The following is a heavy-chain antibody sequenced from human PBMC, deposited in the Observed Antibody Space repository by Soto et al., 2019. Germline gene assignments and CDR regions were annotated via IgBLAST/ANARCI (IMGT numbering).Heavy chain of an antibody. Sequence: QVQLVQSGYEVRKPGSSVKVSCKASGYIFLNYGIAWVRQAPRPGIEWMGWISPYSGNTHYASTVQGRLTMTTDTSTSTAFMDLGSLTSDDTAVYYCASVDNYVTPTPQDVWGQGTPVSVSS. CDR1: GYIFLNYG. J-gene: IGHJ6*02. V-gene: IGHV1-18*01. D-gene: IGHD3-16*01. CDR3: ASVDNYVTPTPQDV. CDR2: ISPYSGNT.